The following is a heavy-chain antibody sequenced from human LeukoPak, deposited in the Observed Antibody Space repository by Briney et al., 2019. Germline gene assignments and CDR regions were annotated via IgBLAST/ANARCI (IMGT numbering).Heavy chain of an antibody. CDR3: ARGGGH. Sequence: GGSLRLSCAVSAFTVSNNYMGWVRQAPGKGLEWVSVIYSGGDTYYADSVKGRFTISRDNSKNSLYLQMNSLRAEDTAVYYCARGGGHWGQGTLVTVSS. CDR2: IYSGGDT. D-gene: IGHD3-16*01. V-gene: IGHV3-66*01. J-gene: IGHJ4*02. CDR1: AFTVSNNY.